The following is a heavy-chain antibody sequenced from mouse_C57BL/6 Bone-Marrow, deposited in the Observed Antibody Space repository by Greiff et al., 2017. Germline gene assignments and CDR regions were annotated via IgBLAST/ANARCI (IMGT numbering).Heavy chain of an antibody. CDR3: ARKDGY. D-gene: IGHD2-3*01. CDR2: ISSGGSYT. CDR1: GFTFSSYG. Sequence: EVKLVESGGDLVKPGGSPKLSCAASGFTFSSYGMSWVRQTPDKRLEWVATISSGGSYTYYPDSVKGRFTISRDNAKNTLYLQMSSLKSEDTAMYYCARKDGYWGQGTTLTVSS. J-gene: IGHJ2*01. V-gene: IGHV5-6*02.